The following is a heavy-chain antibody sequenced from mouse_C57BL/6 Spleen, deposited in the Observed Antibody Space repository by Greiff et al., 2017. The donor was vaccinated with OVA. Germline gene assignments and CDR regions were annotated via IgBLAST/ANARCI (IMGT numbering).Heavy chain of an antibody. Sequence: VQLQQSGPELVKPGASVKIPCKASGYTFTDYNMDWVKQSHGKSLEWIGDINPNNGGTIYNQKFKGKATLTVDKSSSTAYMELRSLTSEDTAVYDSARKRICEDGLQGIAYWGKGTLVTVSA. D-gene: IGHD2-3*01. CDR2: INPNNGGT. CDR3: ARKRICEDGLQGIAY. V-gene: IGHV1-18*01. J-gene: IGHJ3*01. CDR1: GYTFTDYN.